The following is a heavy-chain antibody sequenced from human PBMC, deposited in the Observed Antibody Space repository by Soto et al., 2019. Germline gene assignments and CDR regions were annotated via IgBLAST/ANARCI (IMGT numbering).Heavy chain of an antibody. D-gene: IGHD3-10*01. CDR1: GFTFSNAR. CDR2: IKSKTDGGTT. CDR3: TQNYRPLSKPD. V-gene: IGHV3-15*07. Sequence: GGSLRLSCAASGFTFSNARMNWVRQAPGKGLEWVGRIKSKTDGGTTDYAAPVKGRFTISRDDSKNTLYLQMNSLKTEDTAVYYCTQNYRPLSKPDWGQGTLVTVSS. J-gene: IGHJ4*02.